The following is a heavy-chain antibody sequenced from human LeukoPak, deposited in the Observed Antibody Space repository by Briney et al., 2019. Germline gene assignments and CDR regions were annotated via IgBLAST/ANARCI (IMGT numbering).Heavy chain of an antibody. CDR1: GFTVSRSY. V-gene: IGHV3-66*01. D-gene: IGHD6-19*01. CDR3: ARDLDSSGSGWYGY. Sequence: GGSLRLSCAASGFTVSRSYMSWVRQAPGKGLEWVSVIYSGGSTYYADSVKGRFTISRDNSKNTLYLQMNSLRAEDTAVYYCARDLDSSGSGWYGYWGQGTLVTVSS. J-gene: IGHJ4*02. CDR2: IYSGGST.